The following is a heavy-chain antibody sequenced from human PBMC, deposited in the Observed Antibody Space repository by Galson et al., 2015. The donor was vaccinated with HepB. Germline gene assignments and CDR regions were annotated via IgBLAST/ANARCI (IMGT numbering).Heavy chain of an antibody. CDR2: ISSSSGTI. Sequence: SLRLSCAASGFTFRSYSMNWVRQAPGKGLEWVSYISSSSGTIYYADSVKGRFTISRDNAGNSLYLQMNSLRDEDTAVYYCVRDPPYSSGPGADAFDIWGQGTMVSVSS. D-gene: IGHD3-22*01. CDR3: VRDPPYSSGPGADAFDI. V-gene: IGHV3-48*02. CDR1: GFTFRSYS. J-gene: IGHJ3*02.